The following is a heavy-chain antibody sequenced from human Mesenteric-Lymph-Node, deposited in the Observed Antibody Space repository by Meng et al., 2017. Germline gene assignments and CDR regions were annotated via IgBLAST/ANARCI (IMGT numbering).Heavy chain of an antibody. CDR3: AKESDGYGDFSGYKWFDS. Sequence: GGSLRLSCAASGFTFSSYAMHWVRQAPGKGLEWVAVISYDGSNKYYADSVKGRFTISRDNAKNTLYLQMNSLRADDTAVYFCAKESDGYGDFSGYKWFDSWGQGTLVTVSS. V-gene: IGHV3-30*04. D-gene: IGHD4-17*01. J-gene: IGHJ5*01. CDR2: ISYDGSNK. CDR1: GFTFSSYA.